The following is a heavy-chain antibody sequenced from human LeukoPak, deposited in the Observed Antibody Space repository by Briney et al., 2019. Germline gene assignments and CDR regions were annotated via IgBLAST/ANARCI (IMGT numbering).Heavy chain of an antibody. V-gene: IGHV4-31*03. CDR2: IYYSGST. CDR1: GDYY. Sequence: SQTLSLTCTVSGDYYWSWIRQHPGKGLEWIGYIYYSGSTYYNPSLKSRVTISVDTSKNQFSLKLSSVTAADTAVYYCARVPMTATGTYYSDYWGQGTLVTVSS. CDR3: ARVPMTATGTYYSDY. D-gene: IGHD1-1*01. J-gene: IGHJ4*02.